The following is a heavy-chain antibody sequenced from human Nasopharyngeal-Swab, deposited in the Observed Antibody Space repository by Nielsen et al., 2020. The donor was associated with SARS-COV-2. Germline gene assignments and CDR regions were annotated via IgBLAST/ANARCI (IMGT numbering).Heavy chain of an antibody. D-gene: IGHD2-2*01. CDR1: GGSFTSYY. J-gene: IGHJ6*03. Sequence: LSCVVYGGSFTSYYRGWIRQPPGKGLEWIADINHSGSTNYNPSPKSRVTISVDTSKNQFPLKLSSVTAADTAVYYCARGLSGIVPAPILGLGPYYSYYYMDVWGKGTTVTVSS. CDR3: ARGLSGIVPAPILGLGPYYSYYYMDV. CDR2: INHSGST. V-gene: IGHV4-34*01.